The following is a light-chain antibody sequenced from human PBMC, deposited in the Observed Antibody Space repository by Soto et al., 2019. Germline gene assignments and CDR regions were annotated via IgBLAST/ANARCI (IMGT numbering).Light chain of an antibody. CDR3: QQSYSTPPS. CDR1: QSISSY. CDR2: AAS. Sequence: DIQMTQSPSSLSASVGDRVTITCRASQSISSYLHWYQQKPGKAPKLLIYAASSLQSGVPSRFSGSGSGTDFTLTISSLQPEDFATYYCQQSYSTPPSFGQGTKLEIE. V-gene: IGKV1-39*01. J-gene: IGKJ2*01.